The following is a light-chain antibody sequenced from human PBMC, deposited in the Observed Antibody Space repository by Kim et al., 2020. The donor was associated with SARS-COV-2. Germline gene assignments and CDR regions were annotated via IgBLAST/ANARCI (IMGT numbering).Light chain of an antibody. CDR3: QVWDSSSDHGG. CDR1: NIGSKY. V-gene: IGLV3-21*04. J-gene: IGLJ3*02. Sequence: SYELTQPPSVSVSPGKTARITCWGNNIGSKYVYWYQQKPGQSPVLVIYHDSDRPSGIPERFSGSNSGNTATLTISRGEAGDEADYYCQVWDSSSDHGGFGGGTQLTVL. CDR2: HDS.